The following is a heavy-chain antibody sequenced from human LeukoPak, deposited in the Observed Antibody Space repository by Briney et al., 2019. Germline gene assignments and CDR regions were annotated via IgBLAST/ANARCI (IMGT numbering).Heavy chain of an antibody. CDR1: GFIFSSYG. D-gene: IGHD2-2*01. V-gene: IGHV3-48*03. Sequence: PGGSLRLSCAASGFIFSSYGMSWIRQAPGKGLDWVSYISGSRSTTYYADSVRGRFTTSRDNAENSLYLQMNNLRAEDTAIYYCAREREDCSSSSCDEEFDCWGQGTLVTVSS. J-gene: IGHJ4*02. CDR3: AREREDCSSSSCDEEFDC. CDR2: ISGSRSTT.